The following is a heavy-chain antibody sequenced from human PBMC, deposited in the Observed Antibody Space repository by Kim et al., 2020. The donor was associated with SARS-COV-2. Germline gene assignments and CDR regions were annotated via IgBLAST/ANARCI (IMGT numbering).Heavy chain of an antibody. V-gene: IGHV4-31*03. D-gene: IGHD3-3*01. CDR1: GGSISSAGYY. J-gene: IGHJ3*02. CDR2: IYYSGST. CDR3: ARDPSITIFGVPIKGAFDI. Sequence: SETLSLTCTVSGGSISSAGYYWSWIRQHPGKGLEWIAYIYYSGSTYYNPSLKSRVTISLDTSKNQFSLKLSSVTAADTAVYYCARDPSITIFGVPIKGAFDIWGQGKMVTVSS.